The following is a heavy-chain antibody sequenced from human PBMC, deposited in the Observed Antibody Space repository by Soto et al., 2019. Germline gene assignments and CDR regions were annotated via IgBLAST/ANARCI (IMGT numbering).Heavy chain of an antibody. Sequence: PSETLSLTCAVYGGSFSGYYWSWIRQPPGKGLEWIGEINHSGSTNYNPSLKSRVTISVDTSKNQFSLKLSSVTAADTAVYYCARGNYDILTGYFRGYGYWGQGTLVTVSS. CDR1: GGSFSGYY. V-gene: IGHV4-34*01. J-gene: IGHJ4*02. CDR2: INHSGST. D-gene: IGHD3-9*01. CDR3: ARGNYDILTGYFRGYGY.